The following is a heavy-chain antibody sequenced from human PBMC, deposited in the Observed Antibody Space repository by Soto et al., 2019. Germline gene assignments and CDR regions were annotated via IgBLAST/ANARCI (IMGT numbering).Heavy chain of an antibody. CDR3: ARSRITMIVVVPPFDY. CDR1: GYTFTGYY. V-gene: IGHV1-2*02. Sequence: GASVKVSCKASGYTFTGYYMHWVRQAPGQGLEWMGWINPNSGGTNYAQKFQGRATMTRDTSISTAYMELSRLRSDDTAVYYCARSRITMIVVVPPFDYWGQGTLVTVSS. CDR2: INPNSGGT. D-gene: IGHD3-22*01. J-gene: IGHJ4*02.